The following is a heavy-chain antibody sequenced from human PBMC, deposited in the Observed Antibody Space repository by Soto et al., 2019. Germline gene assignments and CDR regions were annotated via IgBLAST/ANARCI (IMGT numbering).Heavy chain of an antibody. Sequence: QVQLVQSGAEVKKPGASVKVSCKASGYTFTSYDINWVRQATGQGLGWMGWMSPQSGNTGYAQNFQGRVIMTRDTSINTAYLELSSLRSEDTAVYYCARGVDAGLDYWGQGALVTVSS. J-gene: IGHJ4*02. D-gene: IGHD6-13*01. CDR2: MSPQSGNT. CDR3: ARGVDAGLDY. CDR1: GYTFTSYD. V-gene: IGHV1-8*01.